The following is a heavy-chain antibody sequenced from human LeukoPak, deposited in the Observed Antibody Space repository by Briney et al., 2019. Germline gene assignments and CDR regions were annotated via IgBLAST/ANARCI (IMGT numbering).Heavy chain of an antibody. V-gene: IGHV1-18*01. CDR3: ARVYGSGSYPLYYYMDV. J-gene: IGHJ6*03. CDR1: GYTFTSYG. Sequence: ASVKVSCKASGYTFTSYGISWVRQAPGQGLEWMGWISAYNGNTNYARKLQGRVTMTTDTSTSTAYMELRSLRSDDTAVYYCARVYGSGSYPLYYYMDVWGKGTTVTVSS. D-gene: IGHD3-10*01. CDR2: ISAYNGNT.